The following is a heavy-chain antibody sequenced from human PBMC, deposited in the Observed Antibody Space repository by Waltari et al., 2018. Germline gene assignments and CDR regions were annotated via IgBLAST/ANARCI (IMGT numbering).Heavy chain of an antibody. CDR3: TRDYGDYEGGNWFDP. V-gene: IGHV3-49*04. CDR2: IRSKAYGGTT. CDR1: GFTFGDYA. Sequence: EVQLVESGGGLVQPGRSLRLSCTASGFTFGDYAMSWVRQAPGQGLEWVGFIRSKAYGGTTKYAASVKGRFTISRDDSKSIAYLQMNSLKTEDTAVYYCTRDYGDYEGGNWFDPWGQGTLVTVSS. D-gene: IGHD4-17*01. J-gene: IGHJ5*02.